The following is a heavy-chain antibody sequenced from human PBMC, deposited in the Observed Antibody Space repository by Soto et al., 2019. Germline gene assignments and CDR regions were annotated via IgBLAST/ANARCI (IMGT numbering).Heavy chain of an antibody. Sequence: QVQLVQSGAEVKKPGASVKVSCKASEYTFTGYYMHWVRQAPGQGLEWMGWINPNSGGTNYAQKFQGRVTMTRDTSISTAYMELSRLRSDDTAVYYCARDSPGGLPSYYFDYWGQGTLVTVSS. J-gene: IGHJ4*02. CDR1: EYTFTGYY. CDR2: INPNSGGT. V-gene: IGHV1-2*02. D-gene: IGHD6-25*01. CDR3: ARDSPGGLPSYYFDY.